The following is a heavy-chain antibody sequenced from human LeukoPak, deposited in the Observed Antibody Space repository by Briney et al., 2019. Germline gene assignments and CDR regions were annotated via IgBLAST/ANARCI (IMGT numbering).Heavy chain of an antibody. CDR2: ISYDGSNK. J-gene: IGHJ3*02. CDR3: AKDPYDSSGYYFPGAFET. V-gene: IGHV3-30*18. Sequence: PGRSLRLSCAASGFTFSSYGMHWVRQAPGKGLEWVAVISYDGSNKYYADSVKGRFTISRDNSKNTLYLQMNSLRAEDTAVYYCAKDPYDSSGYYFPGAFETWGQGTMVTVSS. CDR1: GFTFSSYG. D-gene: IGHD3-22*01.